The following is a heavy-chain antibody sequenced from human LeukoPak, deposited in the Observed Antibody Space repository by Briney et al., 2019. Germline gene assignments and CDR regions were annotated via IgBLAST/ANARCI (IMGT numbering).Heavy chain of an antibody. CDR2: MSYDGSNK. D-gene: IGHD6-19*01. J-gene: IGHJ5*02. Sequence: GGSLRLSCAASGFIFSSYAMHWVRQAPGKGLEWVAVMSYDGSNKYYADSVKGRFTISRDNSKNTLYLQMNGLRAEDTAVYFCARGDFNGWSSNWFDTWGQGTLVTVSS. CDR3: ARGDFNGWSSNWFDT. V-gene: IGHV3-30-3*01. CDR1: GFIFSSYA.